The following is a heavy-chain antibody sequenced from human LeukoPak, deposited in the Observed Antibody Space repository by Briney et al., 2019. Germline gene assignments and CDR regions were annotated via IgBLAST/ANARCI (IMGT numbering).Heavy chain of an antibody. CDR1: GASIISGTYY. CDR3: ARGQDVAAENYFVY. J-gene: IGHJ4*02. D-gene: IGHD6-25*01. Sequence: SETLSLTCTVSGASIISGTYYWSWIRQPAGKGLEWIGRIFPSGTTNYNPSLKSRVAISIDTSKDQFSLKLTSVTAADTAIYYCARGQDVAAENYFVYWGQRTLVTVSS. CDR2: IFPSGTT. V-gene: IGHV4-61*02.